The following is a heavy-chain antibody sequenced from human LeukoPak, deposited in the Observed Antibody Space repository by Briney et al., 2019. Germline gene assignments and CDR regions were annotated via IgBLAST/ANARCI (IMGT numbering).Heavy chain of an antibody. CDR1: GYSFSRYW. CDR2: IYPGDSDT. V-gene: IGHV5-51*01. J-gene: IGHJ6*02. CDR3: ATGTATTYYYYYYGMDV. D-gene: IGHD1-7*01. Sequence: GESLKISCKGSGYSFSRYWIGWVRQMPGKGLDWMGIIYPGDSDTKYSPSFQGQVTISVDKSISTAYLQWSSLKASDTAMYYCATGTATTYYYYYYGMDVWGQGTTVTVSS.